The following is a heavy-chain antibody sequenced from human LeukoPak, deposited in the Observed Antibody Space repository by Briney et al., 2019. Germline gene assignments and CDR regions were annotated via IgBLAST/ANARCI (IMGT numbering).Heavy chain of an antibody. CDR2: INPSGGST. J-gene: IGHJ3*02. D-gene: IGHD5-24*01. V-gene: IGHV1-46*01. CDR3: ARIRDGYNDAYDI. Sequence: ASVKVSCKASGYTFTGYYMHWVRQAPGQGLEWMGIINPSGGSTNYAQNFQGRVTMTRDTSTSTVYMELSSLRSEDTAIYYCARIRDGYNDAYDIWGQGTVVTVPS. CDR1: GYTFTGYY.